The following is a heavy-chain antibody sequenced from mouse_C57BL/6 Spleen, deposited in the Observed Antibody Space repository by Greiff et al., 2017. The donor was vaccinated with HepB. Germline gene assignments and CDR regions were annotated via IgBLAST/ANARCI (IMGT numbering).Heavy chain of an antibody. CDR2: IDPETGGT. J-gene: IGHJ1*03. Sequence: QVQLQQSGAELVRPGASVTLSCKASGYTFTDYEMHWVKQTPVHGLEWIGAIDPETGGTAYNQKFKGKAILTADKSSSTAYMELRSLTSEDSAVYYCTRHYSTWYFDVWGTGTTVTVSS. CDR1: GYTFTDYE. CDR3: TRHYSTWYFDV. D-gene: IGHD2-5*01. V-gene: IGHV1-15*01.